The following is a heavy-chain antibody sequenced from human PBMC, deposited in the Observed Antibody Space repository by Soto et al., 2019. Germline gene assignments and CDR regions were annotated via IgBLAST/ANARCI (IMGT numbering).Heavy chain of an antibody. CDR3: ARRWGSVFDF. Sequence: QLQLQESGPGLVKPSETLSLTCTVSGGSISSYYWSWIRQPPGKGLEWIGYIYYSGSTNYNPSLXSXVXIXXHTSKNQFSLKLSSVTAADTAVYYCARRWGSVFDFWGQGTLVTVSS. J-gene: IGHJ4*02. V-gene: IGHV4-59*08. CDR1: GGSISSYY. CDR2: IYYSGST. D-gene: IGHD3-10*01.